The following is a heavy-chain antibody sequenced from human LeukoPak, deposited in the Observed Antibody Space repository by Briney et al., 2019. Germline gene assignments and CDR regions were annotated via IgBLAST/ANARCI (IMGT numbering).Heavy chain of an antibody. CDR3: ARGDCSGGICYSVTNFDY. D-gene: IGHD2-15*01. CDR2: IWFDGRNE. CDR1: GFTFSNYG. V-gene: IGHV3-33*01. J-gene: IGHJ4*02. Sequence: GGSLRLSCAASGFTFSNYGMHWARQAPGKGLEWVAVIWFDGRNEHYVDSVKGRFTISRDNSKNTLYLQMNSLRAEDTAVYYCARGDCSGGICYSVTNFDYWGQGNLVTVSS.